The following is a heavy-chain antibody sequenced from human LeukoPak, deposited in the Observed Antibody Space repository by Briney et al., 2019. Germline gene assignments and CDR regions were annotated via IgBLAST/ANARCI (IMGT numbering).Heavy chain of an antibody. D-gene: IGHD2-2*01. CDR2: INHSGRT. Sequence: PSETLSLTCAVYGGSFSGYYWSWIRQPPGKGLEWIGEINHSGRTNYNPPLKSRVTISLNTSKNQFSLKLSSVTAADTAVYYCASRVVVPAYYYDCWGQGTLVTVSS. V-gene: IGHV4-34*01. CDR1: GGSFSGYY. J-gene: IGHJ4*02. CDR3: ASRVVVPAYYYDC.